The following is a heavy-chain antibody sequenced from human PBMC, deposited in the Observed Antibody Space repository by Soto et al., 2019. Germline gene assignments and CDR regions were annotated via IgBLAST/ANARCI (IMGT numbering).Heavy chain of an antibody. V-gene: IGHV1-2*04. CDR1: GYTFTGYY. J-gene: IGHJ3*02. Sequence: ASVKVSCTASGYTFTGYYMHCVRQAPGQGLEWMGWINPNSGGTNYAQKFQGWVTMTRDTSISTAYMELSRLRSDDTAVYYCARKEEVHDAFDIWGQGTMVTVSS. CDR2: INPNSGGT. CDR3: ARKEEVHDAFDI. D-gene: IGHD3-10*01.